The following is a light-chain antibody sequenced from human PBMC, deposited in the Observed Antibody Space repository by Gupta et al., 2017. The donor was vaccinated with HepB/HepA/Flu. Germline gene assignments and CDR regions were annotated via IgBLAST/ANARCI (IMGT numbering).Light chain of an antibody. CDR3: MQVLQTPGT. CDR1: QSLQRFNGNNY. Sequence: DIVMTQSPLFLSVTPGEPASISCRSSQSLQRFNGNNYLDWFVQKPGQAPQSLIYVGSNRAPGVPDRFSGSGSGTNCTRKIRRVEAEDVGIYYCMQVLQTPGTFGQGTKVHI. J-gene: IGKJ1*01. CDR2: VGS. V-gene: IGKV2-28*01.